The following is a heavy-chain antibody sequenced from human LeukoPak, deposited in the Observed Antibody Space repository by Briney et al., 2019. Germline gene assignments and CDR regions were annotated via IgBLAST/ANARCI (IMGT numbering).Heavy chain of an antibody. CDR2: ISSSSSYI. J-gene: IGHJ4*02. D-gene: IGHD3-10*01. Sequence: GGSLRLSCAASGFTFSSYSMNWVRQAPGKGLEWVSSISSSSSYICYADSVKGRFTISRDNAKNSLYLQMNSLRAEDTAVYYCARLTGDFDYWGQGTLVTVSS. CDR3: ARLTGDFDY. V-gene: IGHV3-21*01. CDR1: GFTFSSYS.